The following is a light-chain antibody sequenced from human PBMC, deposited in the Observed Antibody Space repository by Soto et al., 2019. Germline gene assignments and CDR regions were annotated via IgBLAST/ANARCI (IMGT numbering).Light chain of an antibody. V-gene: IGLV7-43*01. Sequence: QAVVTQEPSLTVSPGGTVTLTCASSTGAVTSGYYPNWFQQKPGQAPRALIYSTNNKYSWAPVRFSGSLLGGKAALTLSGVQPEDEADYYCLLYYGGQLGVFGGGTKLTVL. CDR3: LLYYGGQLGV. J-gene: IGLJ2*01. CDR2: STN. CDR1: TGAVTSGYY.